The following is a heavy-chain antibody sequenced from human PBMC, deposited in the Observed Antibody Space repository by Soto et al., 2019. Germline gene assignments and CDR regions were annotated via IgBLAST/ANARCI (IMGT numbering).Heavy chain of an antibody. J-gene: IGHJ5*02. CDR1: GCSISSGGYY. CDR3: ARVYDFWSGYYNWFDP. CDR2: IYYSGST. Sequence: SETLSLTCTVSGCSISSGGYYWSWIRQHPGKGLEWIGYIYYSGSTYYNPSLKSRVTISVDTSKNQFSLKLSSVTAADTAVYYCARVYDFWSGYYNWFDPWRQGPLVTVSS. V-gene: IGHV4-31*03. D-gene: IGHD3-3*01.